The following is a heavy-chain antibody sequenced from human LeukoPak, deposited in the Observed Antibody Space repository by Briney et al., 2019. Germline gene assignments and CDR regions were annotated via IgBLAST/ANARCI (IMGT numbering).Heavy chain of an antibody. CDR3: ARSRWSVGYYFDY. J-gene: IGHJ4*02. V-gene: IGHV4-39*07. D-gene: IGHD4-23*01. CDR2: IYYSGST. CDR1: GGSISSSSYY. Sequence: PSETLSLTRTVSGGSISSSSYYWGWIRQPPGKGLEWIGSIYYSGSTYYNPSLKSRVTISVDTSKNQFSLKLSSVTAADTAVYYCARSRWSVGYYFDYWGQGTLVTVSS.